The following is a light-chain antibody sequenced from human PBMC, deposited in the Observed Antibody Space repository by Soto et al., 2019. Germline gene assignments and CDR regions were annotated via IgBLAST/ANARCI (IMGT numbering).Light chain of an antibody. V-gene: IGKV3-20*01. CDR1: QSVSRSF. J-gene: IGKJ1*01. Sequence: EIVLTQSPGTLSLSPGERATLFCRASQSVSRSFLVWYQQKPGQAPGLLIYGAFNRATGIPDRFSGSGSGTDFTLTISRLEPEDFAVYYCQQYGSSPWTFGQGTNVEMK. CDR3: QQYGSSPWT. CDR2: GAF.